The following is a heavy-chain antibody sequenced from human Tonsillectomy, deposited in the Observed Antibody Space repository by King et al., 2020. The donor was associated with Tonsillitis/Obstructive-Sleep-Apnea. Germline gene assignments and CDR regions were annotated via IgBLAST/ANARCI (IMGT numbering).Heavy chain of an antibody. J-gene: IGHJ3*02. V-gene: IGHV3-23*04. CDR1: GFTFSSYA. D-gene: IGHD3-10*01. CDR3: AKVRHGSGTYDAFDI. Sequence: VQLVESGGDLVQPGGSLRLSCAASGFTFSSYAMTWVRQAPGKGLEWVSAISGGGVNTYYADSVKGRFTISRDDSKNTVHLQMNSLRGEDTAIYYCAKVRHGSGTYDAFDIWGQGTTVTVSS. CDR2: ISGGGVNT.